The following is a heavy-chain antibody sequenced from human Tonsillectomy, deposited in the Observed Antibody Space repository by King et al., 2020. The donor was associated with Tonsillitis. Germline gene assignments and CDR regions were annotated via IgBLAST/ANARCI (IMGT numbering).Heavy chain of an antibody. CDR2: IYWDDDK. CDR3: ARLYCSSTHCYGYFDY. D-gene: IGHD2-2*01. CDR1: GFSLNTTGVG. Sequence: LTLQESGPTLVKPTQTLTLTCTFSGFSLNTTGVGVGWIRQPPGKALEWLALIYWDDDKRYSTSLRSRLTITKDTSKNHMVLTVTNMDPVDTATYYCARLYCSSTHCYGYFDYWGQGTLVTVSS. V-gene: IGHV2-5*02. J-gene: IGHJ4*02.